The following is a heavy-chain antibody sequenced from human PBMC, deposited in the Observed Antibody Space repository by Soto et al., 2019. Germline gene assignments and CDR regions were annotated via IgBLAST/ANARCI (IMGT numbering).Heavy chain of an antibody. D-gene: IGHD3-3*01. CDR3: AGLSGYYIAYYYMDV. Sequence: PSETLSLTCTVSGGSISSSSYYWGWIRQPPGKGLEWIGSIYYSGSTYYNPSLKSRVTISVDTSKNQFSLKLSSVTAADTAVYYCAGLSGYYIAYYYMDVWGKGTTVTVSS. J-gene: IGHJ6*03. V-gene: IGHV4-39*01. CDR2: IYYSGST. CDR1: GGSISSSSYY.